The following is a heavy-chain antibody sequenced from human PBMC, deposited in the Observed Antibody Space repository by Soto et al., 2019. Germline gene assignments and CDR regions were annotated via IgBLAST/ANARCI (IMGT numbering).Heavy chain of an antibody. CDR2: MYYSGTS. CDR3: VRSGLSFGGVS. V-gene: IGHV4-59*01. D-gene: IGHD3-16*01. J-gene: IGHJ4*02. Sequence: PSETLSLTCIVSGGSMINYYGSWVRQTPEKGMEWIGYMYYSGTSNYNSSLKSRVTISVDTSKNQFSLKLRSVTAADTATYYCVRSGLSFGGVSWGLGTLVTVSS. CDR1: GGSMINYY.